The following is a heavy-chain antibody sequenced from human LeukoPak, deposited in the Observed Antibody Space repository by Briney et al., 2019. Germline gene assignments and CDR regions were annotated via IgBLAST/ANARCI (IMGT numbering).Heavy chain of an antibody. Sequence: GGSLRLSCAASGFTFSSYEMNWVRQAPGKGLEWVSYISSSGSTIYYADSVKGRFTISRDNAKNSLYLQMNSLRAEDTAVYYCARASIAAPLDAFDIWGQGTMVTVSS. D-gene: IGHD6-6*01. J-gene: IGHJ3*02. CDR2: ISSSGSTI. V-gene: IGHV3-48*03. CDR3: ARASIAAPLDAFDI. CDR1: GFTFSSYE.